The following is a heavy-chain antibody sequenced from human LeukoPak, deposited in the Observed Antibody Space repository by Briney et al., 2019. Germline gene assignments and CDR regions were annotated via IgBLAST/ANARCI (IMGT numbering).Heavy chain of an antibody. CDR3: ARDIAFGERDAFDI. CDR2: IWYDGSNK. D-gene: IGHD1-1*01. V-gene: IGHV3-33*08. J-gene: IGHJ3*02. CDR1: GFTVSSNY. Sequence: PGGSLRLSCAASGFTVSSNYMNWVRQAPGKGLEWVAVIWYDGSNKYYADSVKGRFTISRDNSKNTLYLQMNSLRAEDTAVYYCARDIAFGERDAFDIWGQGTMVTVSS.